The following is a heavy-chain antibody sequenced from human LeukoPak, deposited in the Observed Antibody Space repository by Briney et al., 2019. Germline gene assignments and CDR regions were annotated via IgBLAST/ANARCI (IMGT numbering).Heavy chain of an antibody. V-gene: IGHV3-9*01. CDR1: GFTFDDYA. Sequence: GGSLRLSCAASGFTFDDYAMHWVRQAPGKGLEWVSGISWNSGSIGYADSVKGRFTISRDNAKNSLYLQMNSLGAEDTAVYYCAKGMATILDYWGQGTLVTVSS. D-gene: IGHD5-24*01. CDR3: AKGMATILDY. CDR2: ISWNSGSI. J-gene: IGHJ4*02.